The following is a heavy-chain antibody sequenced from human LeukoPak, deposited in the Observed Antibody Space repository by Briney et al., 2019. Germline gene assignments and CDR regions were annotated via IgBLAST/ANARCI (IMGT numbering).Heavy chain of an antibody. CDR1: GFTFSSYA. V-gene: IGHV3-23*01. Sequence: PGGSLRLSCAASGFTFSSYAMSWVRQAPGKGLEWVSAISGSGGSTYYADSVKGRFTISRDNSKNTLYLQMNSLRAEDTAVYYCAKDQVPAAHSGSYGIWNYWGQGTLVTVSS. D-gene: IGHD1-26*01. J-gene: IGHJ4*02. CDR2: ISGSGGST. CDR3: AKDQVPAAHSGSYGIWNY.